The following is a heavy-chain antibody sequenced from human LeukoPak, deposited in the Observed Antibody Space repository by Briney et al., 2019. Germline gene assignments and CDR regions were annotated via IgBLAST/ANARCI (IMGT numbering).Heavy chain of an antibody. J-gene: IGHJ4*02. CDR3: ARVPISGSGWYGYWSPFDY. CDR2: IYYSGST. D-gene: IGHD6-19*01. CDR1: GGSISSYY. Sequence: SETLSLTCTVSGGSISSYYWSWIRQPPGKGLEWIGYIYYSGSTNYNPSLKSRVTISVDTSKNQFSLKLSSVTAADTAVYYCARVPISGSGWYGYWSPFDYWGQGTLVTVSS. V-gene: IGHV4-59*12.